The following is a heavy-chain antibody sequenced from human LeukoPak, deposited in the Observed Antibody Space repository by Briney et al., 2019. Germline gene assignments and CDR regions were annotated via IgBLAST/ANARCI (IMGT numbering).Heavy chain of an antibody. CDR3: AYTNHLTY. Sequence: GGSLRLSCAASGLTFSGQWMNWVRQAPGQGLEWVANIKYDGSEEYYADSVKGRFTISRDNAKNSRSLQMNYVRAGDTAIYYCAYTNHLTYWGQGTLVTVSS. J-gene: IGHJ4*02. CDR2: IKYDGSEE. V-gene: IGHV3-7*01. CDR1: GLTFSGQW. D-gene: IGHD3-16*01.